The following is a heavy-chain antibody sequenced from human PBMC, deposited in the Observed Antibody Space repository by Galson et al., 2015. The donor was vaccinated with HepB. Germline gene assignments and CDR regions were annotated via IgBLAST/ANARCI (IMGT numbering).Heavy chain of an antibody. V-gene: IGHV3-53*01. CDR2: IYGGGHT. Sequence: SLRLSCAASGFAASSNYMTWVRQAPGKGLEWVSIIYGGGHTYYADSVKGRFTISRDNARTTLYLQMNSLRAGDTAVYYCARDRPEAWGQGTLVTVSS. J-gene: IGHJ5*02. CDR1: GFAASSNY. D-gene: IGHD6-6*01. CDR3: ARDRPEA.